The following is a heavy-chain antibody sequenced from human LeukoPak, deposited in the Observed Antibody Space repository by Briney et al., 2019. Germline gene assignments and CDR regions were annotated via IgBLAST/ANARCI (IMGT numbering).Heavy chain of an antibody. D-gene: IGHD2-2*01. CDR1: GFTFSSYA. CDR2: ISYDGSNK. V-gene: IGHV3-30-3*01. CDR3: ILGYCSSTSCPLGY. J-gene: IGHJ4*02. Sequence: PGRSLRLSCAASGFTFSSYAMHWVRQAPGKRLEWVAVISYDGSNKYYADSVKGRFTISRDNSKNTLYLQMNSLRAEDTAVYYCILGYCSSTSCPLGYWGQGTLVTVSS.